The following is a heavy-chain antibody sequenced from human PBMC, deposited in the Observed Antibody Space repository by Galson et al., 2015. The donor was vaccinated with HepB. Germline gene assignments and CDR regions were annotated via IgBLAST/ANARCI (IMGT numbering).Heavy chain of an antibody. Sequence: SLRLSCAASGFTFSSYAMHWVRQAPGKGLEWVAVISYDGSNKYYAESVKGRFTITRDNSKNTLYLKLNSLRAEDTAVYYCARDYVSSWYFNHYYGMDVWGQGTTVTVSS. CDR2: ISYDGSNK. V-gene: IGHV3-30*04. CDR3: ARDYVSSWYFNHYYGMDV. J-gene: IGHJ6*02. CDR1: GFTFSSYA. D-gene: IGHD6-13*01.